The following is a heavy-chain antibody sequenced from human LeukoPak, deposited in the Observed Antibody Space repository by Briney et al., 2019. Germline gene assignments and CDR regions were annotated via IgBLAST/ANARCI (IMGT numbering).Heavy chain of an antibody. CDR2: IIPIFGTA. D-gene: IGHD3-22*01. CDR1: GGTFSSYA. Sequence: SVKVSCKACGGTFSSYATSWVRQAPGQGLEWMGRIIPIFGTANYAQKFQGRVTITTDESTSTAYMELSSLRSEDTAVYYCARDGDYDSSEYYFDYWGQGTLVTVSS. CDR3: ARDGDYDSSEYYFDY. V-gene: IGHV1-69*05. J-gene: IGHJ4*02.